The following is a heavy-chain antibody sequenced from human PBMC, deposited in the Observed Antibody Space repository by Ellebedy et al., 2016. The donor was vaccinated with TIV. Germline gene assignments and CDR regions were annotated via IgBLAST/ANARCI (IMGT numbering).Heavy chain of an antibody. CDR3: ARSGAGAIWVYDAFDI. CDR2: INPNSGGT. D-gene: IGHD1-26*01. V-gene: IGHV1-2*02. J-gene: IGHJ3*02. Sequence: ASVKVSCKASVYTFTGYYMHWVRQAPGQGLEWMGWINPNSGGTNYAQKFQGRVTMTRDTSISTAYMELSRLRSDDTAVYYCARSGAGAIWVYDAFDIWGQGTMVTVSS. CDR1: VYTFTGYY.